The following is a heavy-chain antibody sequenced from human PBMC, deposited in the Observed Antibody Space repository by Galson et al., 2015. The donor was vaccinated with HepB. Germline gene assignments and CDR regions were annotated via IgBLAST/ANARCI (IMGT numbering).Heavy chain of an antibody. J-gene: IGHJ4*02. Sequence: SLRLSCAASGFTFSSYWISWVRQAPGKGLEWVANIKQDGSEKYYVDSVKGRFTISRDNAKNSLYLQMNSLRAEDTAVYYCARGLLGCSGGSCYFFDYWGQGTLVTVSS. CDR1: GFTFSSYW. V-gene: IGHV3-7*03. D-gene: IGHD2-15*01. CDR3: ARGLLGCSGGSCYFFDY. CDR2: IKQDGSEK.